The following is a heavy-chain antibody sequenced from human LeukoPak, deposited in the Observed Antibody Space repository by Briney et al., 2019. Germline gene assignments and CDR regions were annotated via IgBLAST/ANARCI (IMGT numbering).Heavy chain of an antibody. CDR2: IIPIFGTA. Sequence: SVKVSCKASGGTFSSYAISWVRQAPGQGLEWMGRIIPIFGTANYAQKFQGRVTITTDESTSTAYMELSSLRSEDTAVYYCASRTLSARPIRGDYWGQRTLVTVSS. V-gene: IGHV1-69*05. CDR1: GGTFSSYA. D-gene: IGHD2/OR15-2a*01. J-gene: IGHJ4*02. CDR3: ASRTLSARPIRGDY.